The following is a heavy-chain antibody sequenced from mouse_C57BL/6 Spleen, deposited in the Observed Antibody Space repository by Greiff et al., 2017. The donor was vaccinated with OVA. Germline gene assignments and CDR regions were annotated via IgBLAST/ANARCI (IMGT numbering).Heavy chain of an antibody. CDR1: GYSITSGYY. CDR3: ARGLYGSSYVLDY. CDR2: ISYDGSN. V-gene: IGHV3-6*01. J-gene: IGHJ2*01. Sequence: VQLQQSGPGLVKPSQSLSLTCSVTGYSITSGYYWNWIRQFPGNKLEWMGYISYDGSNNYNPSLKNRISITRDTSKNQFFLKLNSVTTEDTATYYCARGLYGSSYVLDYWGQGTTLTVSS. D-gene: IGHD1-1*01.